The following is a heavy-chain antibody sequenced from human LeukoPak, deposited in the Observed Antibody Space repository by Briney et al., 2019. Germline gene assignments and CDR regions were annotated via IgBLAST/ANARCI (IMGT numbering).Heavy chain of an antibody. J-gene: IGHJ3*02. CDR1: GFTFSSYS. V-gene: IGHV3-48*04. CDR2: ISSSSSTI. D-gene: IGHD3-22*01. CDR3: ARDKGRFYDSSGYYSDAFDI. Sequence: PGGSLRLSCAASGFTFSSYSMNWVRQAPGKGLEWVSYISSSSSTIYYADSVKGRFTISRDNAKNSLYLQMNSLRAEDTAVYYCARDKGRFYDSSGYYSDAFDIWGQGTMVTVSS.